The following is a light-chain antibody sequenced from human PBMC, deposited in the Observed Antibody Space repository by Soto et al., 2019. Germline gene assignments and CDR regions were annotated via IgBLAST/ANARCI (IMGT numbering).Light chain of an antibody. V-gene: IGKV1-39*01. CDR3: QQRYTSPWT. CDR1: QSISTY. Sequence: DIQMTQSPSSLFASVGDRVTITCRASQSISTYLNWDQQKPGKAPKFLIYAASSLQSGVPSRFSGSGSGTEFTLTISSLQPEDFATYYCQQRYTSPWTFGQGTKVEIK. J-gene: IGKJ1*01. CDR2: AAS.